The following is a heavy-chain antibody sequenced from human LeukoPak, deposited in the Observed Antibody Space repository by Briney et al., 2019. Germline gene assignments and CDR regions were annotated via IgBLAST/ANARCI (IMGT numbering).Heavy chain of an antibody. CDR2: IYYSGST. CDR3: ASGGYSYGVDY. Sequence: PSETLSLTCTVSGGSISSYYWSWIRQPPGKGLEWIGYIYYSGSTNYNPSLKSRVTISVDTSKNQFSLKLSSVTAADTAVYYCASGGYSYGVDYWGQGTLVTVSS. J-gene: IGHJ4*02. CDR1: GGSISSYY. V-gene: IGHV4-59*01. D-gene: IGHD5-18*01.